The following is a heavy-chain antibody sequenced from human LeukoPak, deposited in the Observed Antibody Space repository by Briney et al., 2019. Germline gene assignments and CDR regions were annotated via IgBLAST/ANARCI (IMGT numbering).Heavy chain of an antibody. Sequence: ASVKVSCKAFGYSFTSHYMHWVRQAPGQGLEWMGLINPSGSSTLYAQKFQGRVTMTRDMSTTTDYMELSSLRSEDTAVYYCARDNSVGDIAWWFDPWGQGTLVTVSS. CDR1: GYSFTSHY. V-gene: IGHV1-46*01. CDR3: ARDNSVGDIAWWFDP. CDR2: INPSGSST. J-gene: IGHJ5*02. D-gene: IGHD3-16*02.